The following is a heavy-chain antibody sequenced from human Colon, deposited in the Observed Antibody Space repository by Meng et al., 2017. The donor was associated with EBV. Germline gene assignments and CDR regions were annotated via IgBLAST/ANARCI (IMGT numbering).Heavy chain of an antibody. J-gene: IGHJ4*02. Sequence: VQLQEAGTGMVKPSRTLSLTCAGSGGSISSSYWWTWFRQPPGKGLEWIGEVYHTGSTKYNPSLKSRLTISVDKSKNQFSLNLTSVTAADTAVYYCARVWQSLTAFFDSWGQGTLVTVSS. CDR2: VYHTGST. V-gene: IGHV4-4*02. D-gene: IGHD2-21*01. CDR1: GGSISSSYW. CDR3: ARVWQSLTAFFDS.